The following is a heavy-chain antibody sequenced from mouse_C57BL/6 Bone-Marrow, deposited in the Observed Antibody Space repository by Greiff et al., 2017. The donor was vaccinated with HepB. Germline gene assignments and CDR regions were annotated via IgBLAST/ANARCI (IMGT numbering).Heavy chain of an antibody. CDR1: GYTFTDYY. V-gene: IGHV1-76*01. Sequence: VQLQESGAELVRPGASVKLSCKASGYTFTDYYINWVKQRPGQGLEWIARIYPGSGNTYYNEKFKGKATLTAEKSSSTAYMQLSSLTSEDSAVYFWARSGYDYGEDYWGQSTPLPGSS. J-gene: IGHJ2*01. CDR2: IYPGSGNT. D-gene: IGHD2-4*01. CDR3: ARSGYDYGEDY.